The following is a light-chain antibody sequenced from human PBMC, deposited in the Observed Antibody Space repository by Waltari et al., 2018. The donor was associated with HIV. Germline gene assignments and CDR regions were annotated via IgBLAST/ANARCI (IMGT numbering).Light chain of an antibody. CDR1: QSVSSRS. CDR2: GAS. V-gene: IGKV3-20*01. CDR3: QQYGTSPRT. J-gene: IGKJ1*01. Sequence: EIVLTQSQGTLSLSPGERATLSCRASQSVSSRSLAWYQQRPGQAPRLLISGASSRATGIPDRFSGSGSGTDFTLTISRLEPGDFAVYYCQQYGTSPRTFGQGTKVEIK.